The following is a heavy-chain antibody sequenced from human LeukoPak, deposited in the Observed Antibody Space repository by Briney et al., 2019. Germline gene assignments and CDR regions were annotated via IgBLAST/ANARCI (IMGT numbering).Heavy chain of an antibody. CDR3: ARGEREYYYMDV. Sequence: SVKVSCKASGGTFSSYAISWVRQAPGQGLEWMGGIIPIFGTANYAQKFQGRVTITADESTSTAYMELSSLRSEDTAVYYCARGEREYYYMDVWGKGTTVTVSS. V-gene: IGHV1-69*13. D-gene: IGHD1-26*01. J-gene: IGHJ6*03. CDR1: GGTFSSYA. CDR2: IIPIFGTA.